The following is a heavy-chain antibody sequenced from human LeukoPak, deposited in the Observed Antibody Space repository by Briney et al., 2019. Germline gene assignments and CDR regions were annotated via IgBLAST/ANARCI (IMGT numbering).Heavy chain of an antibody. CDR3: ATSPVYSYGHPYYFDY. V-gene: IGHV3-7*01. Sequence: GGSLRLSCAASGFTFDDYWMSWVRQAPGKRLEWVANIKEDGSEKNYVDSVKGRFIISRDNAKNSLYLQMNSLRAEDTAVYYCATSPVYSYGHPYYFDYWGQGTLVTVSS. CDR2: IKEDGSEK. CDR1: GFTFDDYW. D-gene: IGHD5-18*01. J-gene: IGHJ4*02.